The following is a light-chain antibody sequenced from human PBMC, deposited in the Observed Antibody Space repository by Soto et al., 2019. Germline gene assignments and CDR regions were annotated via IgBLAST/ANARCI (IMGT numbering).Light chain of an antibody. Sequence: EIVLTQSPATLSLSPGERATLSCRASQSVSSYLAWYQQKACQAPRLLIYDESNRATGIPDRFSGSGSGTDLILTISRLEPEDFAVYYCHQRQSWPRTCGQGTKVDIK. J-gene: IGKJ1*01. CDR1: QSVSSY. V-gene: IGKV3-11*01. CDR2: DES. CDR3: HQRQSWPRT.